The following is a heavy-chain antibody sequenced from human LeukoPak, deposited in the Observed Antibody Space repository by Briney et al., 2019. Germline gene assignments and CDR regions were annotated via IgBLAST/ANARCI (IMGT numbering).Heavy chain of an antibody. V-gene: IGHV3-30*02. CDR2: IRYDGSNK. CDR3: AKDRSSGYHEYFEH. Sequence: PGGSLRLSCAASGFTFSSDGMHWVRQAPGQGLEWVAFIRYDGSNKYYADSVKGRFTISRDNSKNTLYLQMNSLRAEDTAVYYCAKDRSSGYHEYFEHWGQGTLVTVSP. CDR1: GFTFSSDG. D-gene: IGHD3-22*01. J-gene: IGHJ1*01.